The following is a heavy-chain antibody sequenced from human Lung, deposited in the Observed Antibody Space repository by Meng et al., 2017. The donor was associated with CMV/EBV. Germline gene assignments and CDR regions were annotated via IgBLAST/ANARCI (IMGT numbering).Heavy chain of an antibody. CDR2: INWSGDRA. Sequence: SXKISCAASGFTFDDYAIHWVRQPPGKGLEWVSGINWSGDRAVYADSVKGRFIVSRDNAKNSLFLQMNTLRAEDTALYYCAKDISPTPVMSDGMDGWGQGTXVTVSS. V-gene: IGHV3-9*01. J-gene: IGHJ6*02. CDR3: AKDISPTPVMSDGMDG. D-gene: IGHD3-16*01. CDR1: GFTFDDYA.